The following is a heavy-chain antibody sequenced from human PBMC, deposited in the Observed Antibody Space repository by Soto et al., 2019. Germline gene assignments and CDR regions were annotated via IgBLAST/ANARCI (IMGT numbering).Heavy chain of an antibody. CDR2: INHLETT. J-gene: IGHJ4*02. CDR1: GASITFGGYS. Sequence: SETLSLTCTVSGASITFGGYSWSWIRQTPGKGLEWIGYINHLETTFYNPSFESRLTLSIDRAKNQFSLKLHSMSAADRAVYFCAWGGGSDSFDYWGQGILVTVSS. CDR3: AWGGGSDSFDY. V-gene: IGHV4-30-2*01. D-gene: IGHD1-26*01.